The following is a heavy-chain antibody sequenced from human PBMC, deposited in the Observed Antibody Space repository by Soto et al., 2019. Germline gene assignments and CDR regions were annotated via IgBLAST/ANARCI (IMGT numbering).Heavy chain of an antibody. CDR2: IIPMLGMS. D-gene: IGHD3-10*01. CDR3: ATIYGSGSRAFDH. V-gene: IGHV1-69*02. CDR1: AGTFSSYT. J-gene: IGHJ4*02. Sequence: QVQLVQSGAEVKKPGSSVRVSCKASAGTFSSYTINWVRQAPGQGLEWMGRIIPMLGMSNYALRFQGRVTSTADKYTTTAYMELSSLRSDDTAVYYCATIYGSGSRAFDHWGQGTLVTVSS.